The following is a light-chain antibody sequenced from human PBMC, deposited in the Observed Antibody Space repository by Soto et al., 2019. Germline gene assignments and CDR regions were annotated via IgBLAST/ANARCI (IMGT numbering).Light chain of an antibody. CDR2: LGS. V-gene: IGKV2-28*01. J-gene: IGKJ3*01. Sequence: DIVMTQSPLSLPVTPGEPAYISCRSSQSLLHSNGYNYFDWYLQKPGQSPQLLIYLGSNRASGVPDRFSCSVSGTEFTLKISLVEAEDVGVYYCMQALQTFTFGPGTKVDIK. CDR1: QSLLHSNGYNY. CDR3: MQALQTFT.